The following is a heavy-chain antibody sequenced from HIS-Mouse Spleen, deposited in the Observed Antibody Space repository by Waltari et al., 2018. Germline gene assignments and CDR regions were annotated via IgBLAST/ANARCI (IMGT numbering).Heavy chain of an antibody. CDR3: ARDKGYYDFWSGYPFDY. V-gene: IGHV1-69*04. D-gene: IGHD3-3*01. CDR2: NIPILGIA. J-gene: IGHJ4*02. Sequence: QVQLVQSGAEVKKPGSSVKVSCKASGGTFSSYAISWVRQAPGQGLEWMGRNIPILGIANYAQECQGRVTITADKSTSTAYMELSSLRSEDTAVYYCARDKGYYDFWSGYPFDYWGQGTLVTVSS. CDR1: GGTFSSYA.